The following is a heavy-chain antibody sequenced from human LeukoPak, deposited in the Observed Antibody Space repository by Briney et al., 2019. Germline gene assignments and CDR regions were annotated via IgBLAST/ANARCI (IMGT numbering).Heavy chain of an antibody. CDR2: IYYSGST. D-gene: IGHD6-19*01. V-gene: IGHV4-59*01. CDR3: ARGVSSGWYRLDI. CDR1: GGSISSYY. Sequence: PSETLSLTCTVSGGSISSYYWSWIRQPPGKGLKWIGYIYYSGSTNYNPSLKSRVTISVDTSKNQFSLKLSSVTAADTAVYYCARGVSSGWYRLDIWGQGTMVTVSS. J-gene: IGHJ3*02.